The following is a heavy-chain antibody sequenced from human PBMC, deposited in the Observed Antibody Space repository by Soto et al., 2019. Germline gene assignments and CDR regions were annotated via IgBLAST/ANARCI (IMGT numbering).Heavy chain of an antibody. V-gene: IGHV4-59*08. CDR1: GGSISSYY. Sequence: QVQLQESGPGLVKPSETLSLSCTVSGGSISSYYWSWFRQSPGKQMEWIGYVHHSWGSSYNPSLRRGAPIPLSSSKSQFSLKVTSVTASGTAVYYGARQGFGPLHGLVDVWGQGTTVTVSS. J-gene: IGHJ6*02. D-gene: IGHD3-10*01. CDR3: ARQGFGPLHGLVDV. CDR2: VHHSWGS.